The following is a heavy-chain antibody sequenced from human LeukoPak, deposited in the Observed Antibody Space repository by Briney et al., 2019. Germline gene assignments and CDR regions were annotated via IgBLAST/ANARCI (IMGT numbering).Heavy chain of an antibody. D-gene: IGHD1-1*01. CDR2: INHSGST. CDR3: ARAFRRAQLERRIPVRFDP. Sequence: SETLSLTCAVYGGSFSGYYWSWIRQPPGKGLEWIGEINHSGSTNYNPSLKSRVTISIDTSKNQFSLKLSSVTAADTAVYYCARAFRRAQLERRIPVRFDPWGQGTLVTVSS. J-gene: IGHJ5*02. V-gene: IGHV4-34*01. CDR1: GGSFSGYY.